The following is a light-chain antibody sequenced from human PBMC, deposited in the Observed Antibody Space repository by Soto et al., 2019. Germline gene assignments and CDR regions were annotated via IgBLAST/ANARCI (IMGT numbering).Light chain of an antibody. Sequence: DIQMTQSPASLSASVGDRVTITCRPSQTIISWLAWYQQKPGRAPKLLMYDASSLESGVSSRFSGSGSGTEFTLIISSLQPDDFATYYCQQYKTSLLTFGGGTKVDNK. CDR2: DAS. V-gene: IGKV1-5*01. CDR3: QQYKTSLLT. CDR1: QTIISW. J-gene: IGKJ4*01.